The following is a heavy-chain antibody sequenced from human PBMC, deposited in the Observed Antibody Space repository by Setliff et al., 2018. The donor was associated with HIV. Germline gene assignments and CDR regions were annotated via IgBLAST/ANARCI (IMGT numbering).Heavy chain of an antibody. CDR1: GGSFSSYY. V-gene: IGHV4-34*01. D-gene: IGHD2-15*01. J-gene: IGHJ5*02. CDR2: INHSGST. CDR3: ARSSLHCGGGSCYLTWFDP. Sequence: SETLSLTCAVYGGSFSSYYWSWIRQPPGKGLEWIGEINHSGSTNYSPSLQSRVTISVDKSKSQFSLKLNSVTAADTAVYYCARSSLHCGGGSCYLTWFDPWGQGTLVTVSS.